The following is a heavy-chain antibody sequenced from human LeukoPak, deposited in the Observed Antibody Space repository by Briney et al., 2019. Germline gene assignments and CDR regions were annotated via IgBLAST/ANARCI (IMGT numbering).Heavy chain of an antibody. J-gene: IGHJ4*02. CDR2: LTSRSTT. CDR3: ARRISGSYLDY. V-gene: IGHV3-48*02. CDR1: GFDLCTFG. Sequence: GGSLRHFRSASGFDLCTFGMNWVAPAPGKGRVWSSYLTSRSTTYYADSERGRFTISRDNDKNSLYLEMDGLRDDDTRVYYCARRISGSYLDYWGKGTLVTVSS. D-gene: IGHD3-10*01.